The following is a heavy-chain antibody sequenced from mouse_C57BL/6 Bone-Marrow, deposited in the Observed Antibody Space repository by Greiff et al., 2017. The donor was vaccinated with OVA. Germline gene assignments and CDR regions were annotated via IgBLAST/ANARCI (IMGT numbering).Heavy chain of an antibody. CDR2: INPNNGGT. Sequence: EVQLQQSGPELVKPGASVKISCKASGYTFTDYYMNWVKQSHGKSLEWIGDINPNNGGTSYNQKFKGKATLTVDKSSSTAYMELRSLTSDDSAVYYCARGHYGSVYYFDYWGQGTTLTVSS. D-gene: IGHD1-1*01. CDR3: ARGHYGSVYYFDY. V-gene: IGHV1-26*01. J-gene: IGHJ2*01. CDR1: GYTFTDYY.